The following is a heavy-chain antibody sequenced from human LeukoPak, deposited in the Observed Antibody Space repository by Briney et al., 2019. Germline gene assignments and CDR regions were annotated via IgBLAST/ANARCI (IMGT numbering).Heavy chain of an antibody. CDR3: ARVGYYYDSSGYLPSDY. D-gene: IGHD3-22*01. CDR2: IYPGDSVT. V-gene: IGHV5-51*01. Sequence: GESLKISCKGSGYSFTSYWIGWVRQMPGKGLEWMGIIYPGDSVTRYSPSFQGQVTISADKSISTAYLQWSSLKASDTAMYYCARVGYYYDSSGYLPSDYWGQGTLVTVSS. J-gene: IGHJ4*02. CDR1: GYSFTSYW.